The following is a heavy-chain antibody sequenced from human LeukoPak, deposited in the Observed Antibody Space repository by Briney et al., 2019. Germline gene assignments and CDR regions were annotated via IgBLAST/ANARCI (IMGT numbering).Heavy chain of an antibody. Sequence: SETLSLTCAVYGGSFSGYYWSWIRRPPGKGLEWIGEINHSGSTNYNPSLKSRVTISVDTSKNQFSLKLSSVTAADTAVYYCAGSRGGGNYWGQGTLVTVSS. J-gene: IGHJ4*02. CDR1: GGSFSGYY. V-gene: IGHV4-34*01. CDR3: AGSRGGGNY. D-gene: IGHD3-16*01. CDR2: INHSGST.